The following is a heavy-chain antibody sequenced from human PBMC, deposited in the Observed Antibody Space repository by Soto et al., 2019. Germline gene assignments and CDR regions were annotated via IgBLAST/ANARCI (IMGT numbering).Heavy chain of an antibody. D-gene: IGHD3-3*01. J-gene: IGHJ4*02. CDR3: ASPLKWSGYYIAFDY. Sequence: QVQLLQSGAEVKKPGSSVKVSCKASGATFSSFAFSWVRQAPGQGLEWMGVIIPIFDTIIYAQKFQGRVTITADESTRTAYMELNSLTSDDTAVYYCASPLKWSGYYIAFDYWGQGTLVIVSS. CDR2: IIPIFDTI. CDR1: GATFSSFA. V-gene: IGHV1-69*01.